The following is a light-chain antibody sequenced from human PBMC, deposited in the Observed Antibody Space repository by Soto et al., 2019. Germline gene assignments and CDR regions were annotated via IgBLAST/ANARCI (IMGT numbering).Light chain of an antibody. CDR2: DAS. V-gene: IGKV1-5*01. CDR1: QDIVNW. J-gene: IGKJ1*01. Sequence: DIQMTQSPSTLSASVGDRVPITCRARQDIVNWLAWYQHKPGKAPQLLIFDASTLQSGVPSRFIGSASGTEFTLTINNLQPDDLETYFCQQYNSYPGTFGQGTKVDI. CDR3: QQYNSYPGT.